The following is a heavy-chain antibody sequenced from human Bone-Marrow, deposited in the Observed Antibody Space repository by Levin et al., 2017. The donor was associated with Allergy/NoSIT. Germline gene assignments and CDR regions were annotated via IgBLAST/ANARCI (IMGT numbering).Heavy chain of an antibody. CDR2: IYYNGTT. D-gene: IGHD3-10*01. J-gene: IGHJ6*02. CDR3: ARPVRPTSKDSYEKYVNYYGVDV. CDR1: GGSISTTDYY. V-gene: IGHV4-39*01. Sequence: SQTLSLTCTVSGGSISTTDYYWGWIRQPPGKGLEWIGSIYYNGTTYYSPSLKSRVTISVDASKNQFSLKLTSVTAADTAVYYCARPVRPTSKDSYEKYVNYYGVDVWGQGTTVPVSS.